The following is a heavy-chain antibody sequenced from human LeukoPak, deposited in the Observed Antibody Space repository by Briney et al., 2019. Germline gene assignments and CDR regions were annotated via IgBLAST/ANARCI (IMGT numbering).Heavy chain of an antibody. D-gene: IGHD3-10*01. J-gene: IGHJ4*02. CDR1: GFTFRSYA. CDR3: AINPQDSMLRGVLDY. CDR2: ISGSGGST. V-gene: IGHV3-23*01. Sequence: PGGSLRLSCAASGFTFRSYAMCWVRQAPGKGLEWVSAISGSGGSTYYVDSVKGRFTISRDNSKNTLYLQMNSLRAEDTTVYYCAINPQDSMLRGVLDYWGQGTLVTVSS.